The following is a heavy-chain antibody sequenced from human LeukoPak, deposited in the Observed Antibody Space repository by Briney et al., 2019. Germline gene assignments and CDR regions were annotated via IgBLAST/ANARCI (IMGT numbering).Heavy chain of an antibody. V-gene: IGHV4-39*01. CDR1: GGSVSGTSYF. J-gene: IGHJ5*02. CDR3: ARSPSGPNPFDP. Sequence: PSETLSLTCTVSGGSVSGTSYFWGWIRQPPGKGLEWIGSIYYRGSTYYNPSLKSRVTISVDTSKNQFSLRLMSVTSAGTAVYYCARSPSGPNPFDPWGQGTLVTVSS. CDR2: IYYRGST.